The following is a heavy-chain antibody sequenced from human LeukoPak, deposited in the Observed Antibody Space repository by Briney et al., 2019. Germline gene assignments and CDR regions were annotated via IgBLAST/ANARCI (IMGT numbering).Heavy chain of an antibody. D-gene: IGHD3-22*01. V-gene: IGHV4-30-4*01. CDR2: IYYSGST. CDR3: ARANYDSSGYYQRLTWFDP. Sequence: PSQTLSLTCTVSGRSMSSGDYYWSWIRQPPGKGLEWIGYIYYSGSTYYNPSLKSRVTISVDTSKNQFSLKLSSVTAADTAVYYCARANYDSSGYYQRLTWFDPWGQGTLVTVSS. CDR1: GRSMSSGDYY. J-gene: IGHJ5*02.